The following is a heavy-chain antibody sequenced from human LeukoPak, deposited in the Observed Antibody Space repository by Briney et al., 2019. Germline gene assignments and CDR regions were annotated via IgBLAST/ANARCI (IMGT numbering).Heavy chain of an antibody. D-gene: IGHD1-1*01. J-gene: IGHJ5*02. CDR2: ISYDGSNK. CDR3: ARVEYGP. CDR1: GFTFSSYA. V-gene: IGHV3-30-3*01. Sequence: GRSLRLSCAASGFTFSSYAMHWVRQAPGKGLEWVAVISYDGSNKYYADSVKGRFTISRDNSKNTLYLQMNSLRAEDTAVYYCARVEYGPWGQGTLVTVSS.